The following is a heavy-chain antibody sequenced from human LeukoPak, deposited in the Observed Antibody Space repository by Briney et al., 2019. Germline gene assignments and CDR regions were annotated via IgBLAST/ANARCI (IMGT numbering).Heavy chain of an antibody. CDR3: ARPGYSYGYYFDY. J-gene: IGHJ4*02. Sequence: GGSLRLSCEGSGFTFRSHAMTWVRQAPGKGLEWVALLTVNGGSTFYADSVKGRFTISRDNSKNTLYLQMNSLRAEDTAVYYCARPGYSYGYYFDYWGQGTLVTVSS. D-gene: IGHD5-18*01. V-gene: IGHV3-23*01. CDR1: GFTFRSHA. CDR2: LTVNGGST.